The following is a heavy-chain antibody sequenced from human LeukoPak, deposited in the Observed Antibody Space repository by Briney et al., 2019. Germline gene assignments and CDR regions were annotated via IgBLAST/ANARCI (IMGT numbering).Heavy chain of an antibody. CDR2: IYTNGRDT. Sequence: GGSLRLSCAASGFVFRSYGMNWVRQAPGKGLEWVSGIYTNGRDTRYADSVKGRFTISRDNSKNTLYLQMHSLRVEDTAVYYCAHLVWEYVGGLDVWGQGTSVTVSS. D-gene: IGHD3/OR15-3a*01. J-gene: IGHJ6*02. CDR3: AHLVWEYVGGLDV. CDR1: GFVFRSYG. V-gene: IGHV3-23*05.